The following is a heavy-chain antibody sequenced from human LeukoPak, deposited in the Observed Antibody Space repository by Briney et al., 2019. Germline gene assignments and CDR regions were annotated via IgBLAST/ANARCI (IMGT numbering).Heavy chain of an antibody. D-gene: IGHD6-19*01. CDR2: IHYSGST. CDR3: AREGQWLPDWFDP. V-gene: IGHV4-59*01. J-gene: IGHJ5*02. CDR1: GXSISGYY. Sequence: SETLSLTCTVSGXSISGYYWSWIRQPPGKGLEWIGYIHYSGSTNYSPSLRSRVTISLDTSKNQFSLKVNSVTAADTAVYYCAREGQWLPDWFDPWGQGTLVTVSS.